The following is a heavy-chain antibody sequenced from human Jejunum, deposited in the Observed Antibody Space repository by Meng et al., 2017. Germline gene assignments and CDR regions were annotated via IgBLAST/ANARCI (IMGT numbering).Heavy chain of an antibody. D-gene: IGHD3-22*01. CDR3: AKHGGYYQHY. CDR2: IDHRGSP. V-gene: IGHV4-4*02. J-gene: IGHJ4*02. Sequence: GPGLVKPSATLSLTCTVSGDSITTNAFWSWVRQSPEKGLEWIGQIDHRGSPYYNPSLKSRVTMSVDKSKSQVSLQLTSVTAADTAVYYCAKHGGYYQHYWGQGTLVTVSS. CDR1: GDSITTNAF.